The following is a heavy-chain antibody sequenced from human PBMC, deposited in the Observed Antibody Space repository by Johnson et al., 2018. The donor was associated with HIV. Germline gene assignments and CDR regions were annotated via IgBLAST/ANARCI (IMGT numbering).Heavy chain of an antibody. D-gene: IGHD5-24*01. J-gene: IGHJ3*02. CDR3: ARACRDGYTCDAFDI. CDR2: IYGGGST. V-gene: IGHV3-53*01. CDR1: GFTVRSNY. Sequence: VQLVESGGGVVQPGGSLRLSCAASGFTVRSNYMSWVRQAPGKGLEWVSVIYGGGSTDYGDSVKGRFTISRDNSKNTLSLQMNSLRAEDTAVYYCARACRDGYTCDAFDIWGQGTMVTVSS.